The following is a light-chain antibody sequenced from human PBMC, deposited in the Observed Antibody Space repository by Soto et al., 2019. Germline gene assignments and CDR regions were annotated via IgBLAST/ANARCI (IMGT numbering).Light chain of an antibody. CDR1: SSDVGGYNY. CDR3: SSYTSGSTREG. CDR2: EVS. V-gene: IGLV2-14*01. Sequence: QSVLTQPASVSGSPGQSITISCTGTSSDVGGYNYVSWYQHHPGKAPKLMIYEVSNRPSGVSNRFSGSKSGNTASLTISGLQAEDEADYYCSSYTSGSTREGFGTGTKVTVL. J-gene: IGLJ1*01.